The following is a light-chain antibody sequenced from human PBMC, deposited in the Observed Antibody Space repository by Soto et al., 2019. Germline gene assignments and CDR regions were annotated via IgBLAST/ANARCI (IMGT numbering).Light chain of an antibody. CDR3: QQYNNWPQT. CDR2: GAS. Sequence: EIVMTQSTSTLSGSPGERATLSWGASQSVSSNLAWYQQKPGQAPRLLIYGASTRATGIPARFSGSGYGTEFTLTISSLQSEDFAVYYCQQYNNWPQTFGQGTKVDIK. CDR1: QSVSSN. J-gene: IGKJ1*01. V-gene: IGKV3-15*01.